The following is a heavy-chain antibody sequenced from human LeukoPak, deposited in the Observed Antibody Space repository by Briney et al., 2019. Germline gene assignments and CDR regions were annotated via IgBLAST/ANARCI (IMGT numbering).Heavy chain of an antibody. Sequence: GGSLRLSCVGSGFTVTSYAMTWVRQAPGKGLDWVSTISGSGDSTYYADSVKGRFTISRDNAKNTVYLQINNLRAEDTAVYYCARDRYYVPDNWGQGTLVTVSS. V-gene: IGHV3-23*01. J-gene: IGHJ4*02. D-gene: IGHD3-10*02. CDR3: ARDRYYVPDN. CDR1: GFTVTSYA. CDR2: ISGSGDST.